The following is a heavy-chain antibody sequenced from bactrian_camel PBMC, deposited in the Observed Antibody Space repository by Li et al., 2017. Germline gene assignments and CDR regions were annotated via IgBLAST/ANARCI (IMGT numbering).Heavy chain of an antibody. Sequence: DVQLVESGGGLVQPGGSLRLSCAASEFPTFTFAGSGMNWVRQAPGKGLEWLSTIKSDGSKTYYADSVKGSFAVSRDNAKNTVYLQMYSLKSEDTATYYCAADESLNESQCPQMLRPEYGGRSEYNYWGRGTQVTVS. J-gene: IGHJ4*01. D-gene: IGHD1*01. CDR1: EFPTFTFAGSG. V-gene: IGHV3S2*01. CDR2: IKSDGSKT. CDR3: AADESLNESQCPQMLRPEYGGRSEYNY.